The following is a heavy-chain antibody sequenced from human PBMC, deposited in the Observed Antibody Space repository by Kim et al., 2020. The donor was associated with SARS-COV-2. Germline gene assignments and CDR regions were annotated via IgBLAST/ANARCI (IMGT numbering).Heavy chain of an antibody. V-gene: IGHV4-59*01. CDR3: ARSEGRASWHQFDY. CDR2: IFYSGST. CDR1: SDSFSAYY. J-gene: IGHJ4*02. Sequence: SETLSLTCTVSSDSFSAYYWSWIRQIPGKGLEWIGYIFYSGSTNYNPSLKSRATISWDTSRTQFSLDLTSVTQADTAVYYCARSEGRASWHQFDYWCQGVVVTVSS.